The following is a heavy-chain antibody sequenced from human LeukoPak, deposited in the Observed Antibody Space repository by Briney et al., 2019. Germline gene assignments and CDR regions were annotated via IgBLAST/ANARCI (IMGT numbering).Heavy chain of an antibody. CDR1: GGSINSSSYY. CDR2: IFYSGNT. CDR3: ARHRSKWLQSSFDY. Sequence: ASETLSLTCTVSGGSINSSSYYWGWIRQPPGKGLEWIGSIFYSGNTYDNPSLKSRVTISVDTSKNQFSLKLNSVTAADTAVYYCARHRSKWLQSSFDYWGQGTLVTVSS. V-gene: IGHV4-39*01. J-gene: IGHJ4*02. D-gene: IGHD5-24*01.